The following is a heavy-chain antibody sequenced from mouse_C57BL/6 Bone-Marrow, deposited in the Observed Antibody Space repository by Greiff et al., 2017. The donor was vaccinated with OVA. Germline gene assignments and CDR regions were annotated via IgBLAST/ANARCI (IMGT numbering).Heavy chain of an antibody. Sequence: QVQLQQPGAELVKPGASVKMSCKASGYTFTSYWITWVKQRPGQGLEWIGDIYPGSGSTNYNEKFKSKATLTVDTSSSTTYMQLSSLTSEYSAVYVYASGAVYSPWFDVWGTGTSVTVSS. D-gene: IGHD3-3*01. J-gene: IGHJ1*03. CDR2: IYPGSGST. CDR1: GYTFTSYW. V-gene: IGHV1-55*01. CDR3: ASGAVYSPWFDV.